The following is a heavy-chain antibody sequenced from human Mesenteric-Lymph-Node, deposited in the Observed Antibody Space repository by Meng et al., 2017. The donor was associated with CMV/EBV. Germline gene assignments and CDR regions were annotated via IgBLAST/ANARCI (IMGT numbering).Heavy chain of an antibody. V-gene: IGHV1-2*02. D-gene: IGHD5-24*01. CDR3: ARGRDGYNEIDF. CDR1: GYTFIDYY. CDR2: MNIKRDYT. J-gene: IGHJ4*02. Sequence: ASVKVSCKTSGYTFIDYYIHWVRQAPGQGLEWMGWMNIKRDYTNFAQKFKGRVNLTRDTSISTAYMELTGLISDDTAVYYCARGRDGYNEIDFWGQGTLVTVSS.